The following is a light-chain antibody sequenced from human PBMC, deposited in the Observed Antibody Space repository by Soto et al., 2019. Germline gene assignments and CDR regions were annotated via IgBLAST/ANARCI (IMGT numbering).Light chain of an antibody. CDR2: EVG. CDR1: SSDVGGYYY. J-gene: IGLJ2*01. CDR3: SSCAGDDLGV. Sequence: QSALTQPPSASGSPGQSVTISCTGSSSDVGGYYYVSWYQQPPGKATKLMICEVGKRPSGLPDRSSGSKAGNAAPVTVARLQAEDEADYCGSSCAGDDLGVFGGGTKLTVL. V-gene: IGLV2-8*01.